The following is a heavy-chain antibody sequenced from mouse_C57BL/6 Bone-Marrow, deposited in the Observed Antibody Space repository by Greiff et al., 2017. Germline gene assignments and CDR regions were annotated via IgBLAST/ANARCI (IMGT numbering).Heavy chain of an antibody. CDR3: ARGGLRRLEY. Sequence: VHLVESGPGLVQPSQCLSITCTASGFSLTSYGVHWVRQSPGKGLEWLGVIWSGGSTDYNAAFISRLSISKDNPKSQVFFKMSSQQADDTAIYYCARGGLRRLEYWGQGTTLTVSS. CDR2: IWSGGST. D-gene: IGHD2-2*01. CDR1: GFSLTSYG. J-gene: IGHJ2*01. V-gene: IGHV2-2*01.